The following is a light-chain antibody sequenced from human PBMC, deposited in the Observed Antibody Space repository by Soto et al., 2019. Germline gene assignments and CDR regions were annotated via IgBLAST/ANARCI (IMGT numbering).Light chain of an antibody. CDR2: IND. V-gene: IGLV1-44*01. CDR3: AACDDSLTGVV. Sequence: VLTQPPSASGTPGQRVTLSCSGSSSNIGSYTVNWYQQLPGAAPKLLIYINDQRPSAVPDRFSGSKSGPSASLAISGLQSDDEADYYCAACDDSLTGVVFGGGTKLTVL. CDR1: SSNIGSYT. J-gene: IGLJ2*01.